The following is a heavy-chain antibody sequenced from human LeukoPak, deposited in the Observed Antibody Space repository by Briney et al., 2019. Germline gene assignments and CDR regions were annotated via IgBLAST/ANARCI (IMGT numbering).Heavy chain of an antibody. Sequence: ASVKVSCKASGYTFTSYAMHWVRQAPGQRLEWMGWINAGNGNTKYSQKFQGRVTITRDTSASTAYMELRSLRSDDTAVYYCARDWTTVTTRDWYFDLWGRGTLVTVSS. CDR3: ARDWTTVTTRDWYFDL. J-gene: IGHJ2*01. CDR2: INAGNGNT. CDR1: GYTFTSYA. D-gene: IGHD4-17*01. V-gene: IGHV1-3*01.